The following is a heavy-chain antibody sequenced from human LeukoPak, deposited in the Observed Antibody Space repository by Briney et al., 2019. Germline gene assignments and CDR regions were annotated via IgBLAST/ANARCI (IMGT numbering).Heavy chain of an antibody. D-gene: IGHD6-13*01. CDR3: ARDLGSSFWFDP. Sequence: SETLSLTCTVSGGSISSDYWSWIRQPAGKGLEWIGRIYRSGSTNYNPSLKSRVTISVDTSKNQFSLKLSSVTAADTAVYYCARDLGSSFWFDPWGQGTLVTVSS. CDR2: IYRSGST. CDR1: GGSISSDY. V-gene: IGHV4-4*07. J-gene: IGHJ5*02.